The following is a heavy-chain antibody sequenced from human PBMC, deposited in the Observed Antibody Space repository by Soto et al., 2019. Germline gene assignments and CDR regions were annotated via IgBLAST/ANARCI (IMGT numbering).Heavy chain of an antibody. J-gene: IGHJ3*02. CDR2: IIPSFGTA. Sequence: QVQLVQSGAEVKKPGSSVKVSCKASGGTFSSYAISWVRQAPGQGLEWMGGIIPSFGTANYAQKFQGRVTITADESTSTAYMELSSLRSEDTAVYYCARVHCSGGSCYSSAFDIWGQGTMVTVSS. CDR1: GGTFSSYA. V-gene: IGHV1-69*12. D-gene: IGHD2-15*01. CDR3: ARVHCSGGSCYSSAFDI.